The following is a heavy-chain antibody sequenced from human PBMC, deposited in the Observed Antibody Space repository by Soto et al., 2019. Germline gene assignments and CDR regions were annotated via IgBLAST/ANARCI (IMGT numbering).Heavy chain of an antibody. Sequence: QLQLQESGPGLVKPSETLSLTCTVSGGSLSSSSYYWGWIRQPPGKGLEWIGSIYYSGSTYYNPSLKSRVTISVGTSKNQYSLKLRSVISADTSVYYCARRGYYYDSSGYTWGQGTLVTVSS. V-gene: IGHV4-39*01. CDR3: ARRGYYYDSSGYT. J-gene: IGHJ5*02. CDR1: GGSLSSSSYY. CDR2: IYYSGST. D-gene: IGHD3-22*01.